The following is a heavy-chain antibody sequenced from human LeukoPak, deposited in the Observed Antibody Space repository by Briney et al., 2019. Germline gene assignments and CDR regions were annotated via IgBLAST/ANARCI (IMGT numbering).Heavy chain of an antibody. CDR1: GYTLTELS. Sequence: GASVKVSCKVSGYTLTELSMHWVRQAPGKGLEWMGGFDPEDGETIYAQKFQGRVTMTEDTSTDTAYMELSSLRSEDTAVYYCATGNYGSGSYYPTDYWGQGTLVTVSS. CDR2: FDPEDGET. J-gene: IGHJ4*02. D-gene: IGHD3-10*01. V-gene: IGHV1-24*01. CDR3: ATGNYGSGSYYPTDY.